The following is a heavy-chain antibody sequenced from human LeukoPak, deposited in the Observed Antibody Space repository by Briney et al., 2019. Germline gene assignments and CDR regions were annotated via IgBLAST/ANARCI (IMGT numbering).Heavy chain of an antibody. CDR2: INHSGST. Sequence: SXTLSLTCAVYGGSFSGYYWSWIRQPPGKGLEWMGEINHSGSTNYNTSLKRRVTISVDTSKNQFSLKLSSVTAADTAVYYCASGYGPYYYYMDVWGKGTTVTVSS. CDR1: GGSFSGYY. CDR3: ASGYGPYYYYMDV. D-gene: IGHD4-17*01. V-gene: IGHV4-34*01. J-gene: IGHJ6*03.